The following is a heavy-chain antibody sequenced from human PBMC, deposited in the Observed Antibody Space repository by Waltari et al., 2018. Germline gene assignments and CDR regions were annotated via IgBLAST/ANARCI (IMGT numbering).Heavy chain of an antibody. J-gene: IGHJ4*02. CDR2: ISYDGSNK. D-gene: IGHD6-19*01. CDR1: GFTFSSYG. CDR3: AKDRRGRSIAVAGMVDY. V-gene: IGHV3-30*18. Sequence: QVQLVESGGGVAQPGRSLRLSCAASGFTFSSYGMHWVRQAQGRGLEWGAGISYDGSNKYYADSVKGRFTISRDNSKNTLYLQMNSLRAEDTAVYYCAKDRRGRSIAVAGMVDYWGQGTLVTVSS.